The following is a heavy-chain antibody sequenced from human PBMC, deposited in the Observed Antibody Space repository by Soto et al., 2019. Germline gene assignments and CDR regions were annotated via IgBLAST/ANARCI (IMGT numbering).Heavy chain of an antibody. J-gene: IGHJ5*02. CDR1: GGTFSSYA. CDR3: ARDDYLAARQGLGWFDP. D-gene: IGHD2-15*01. V-gene: IGHV1-69*01. CDR2: IIPIFGTA. Sequence: SVKVSCKASGGTFSSYAISWVRQAPGQGLEWMGGIIPIFGTANYAQKFQGRVTITADESTSTAYMELSSLRSEDTAVYYCARDDYLAARQGLGWFDPWGKGTL.